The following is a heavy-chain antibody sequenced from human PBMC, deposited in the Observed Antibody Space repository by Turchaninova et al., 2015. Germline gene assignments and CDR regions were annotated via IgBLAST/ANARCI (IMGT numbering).Heavy chain of an antibody. CDR3: ARVAPYYYDSSGYYSGRSDAFDI. Sequence: SSSSSYIYYADSVKGRFTISRDNAKNSLYLQMNSLRAEDTAVYYCARVAPYYYDSSGYYSGRSDAFDIWGQGTMVTVSS. J-gene: IGHJ3*02. D-gene: IGHD3-22*01. CDR2: SSSSSYI. V-gene: IGHV3-21*01.